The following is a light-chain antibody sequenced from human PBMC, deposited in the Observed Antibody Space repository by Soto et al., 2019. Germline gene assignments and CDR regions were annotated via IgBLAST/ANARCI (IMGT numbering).Light chain of an antibody. Sequence: QSVLTQPASVSGSPGQSFTISCTGTSSDVGGYNYVSWYQQHPGKAPKLMIYDVINRPSGVSNRFSGSKSGNTASLTISGLQAEDEADYYCSSYTSSSTLFGGGTKVTVL. V-gene: IGLV2-14*01. CDR3: SSYTSSSTL. CDR1: SSDVGGYNY. J-gene: IGLJ2*01. CDR2: DVI.